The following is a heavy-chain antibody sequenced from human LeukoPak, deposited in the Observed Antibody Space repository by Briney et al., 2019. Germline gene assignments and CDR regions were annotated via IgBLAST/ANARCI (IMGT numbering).Heavy chain of an antibody. CDR2: IYYSGST. Sequence: SETLSLTCTVSGGSISSYYWSWIRQPPGKGLEWIGYIYYSGSTNYNPSLKSRVTISVDTSKNQFSLKLSSVTAADTAVYYCARSRYYDRSGHPPVFDIWGQGTMVTVSS. V-gene: IGHV4-59*08. D-gene: IGHD3-22*01. J-gene: IGHJ3*02. CDR1: GGSISSYY. CDR3: ARSRYYDRSGHPPVFDI.